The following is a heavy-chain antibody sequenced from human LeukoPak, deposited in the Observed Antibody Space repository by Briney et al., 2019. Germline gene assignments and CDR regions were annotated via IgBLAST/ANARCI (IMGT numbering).Heavy chain of an antibody. Sequence: GGSLRLSCAASGFTFSDYYMSWIRQAPGKGLEWVSYISSSGSTIYYADSVKGRFTISRGNAKNSLYLQMNSLRAEDTAVYYCARLYYCDSSGQDYWGQGTLVTVSS. CDR3: ARLYYCDSSGQDY. CDR1: GFTFSDYY. D-gene: IGHD3-22*01. CDR2: ISSSGSTI. J-gene: IGHJ4*02. V-gene: IGHV3-11*01.